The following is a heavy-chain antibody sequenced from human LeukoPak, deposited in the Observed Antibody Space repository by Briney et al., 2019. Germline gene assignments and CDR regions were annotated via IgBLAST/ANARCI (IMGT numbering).Heavy chain of an antibody. CDR2: IRTSDGST. CDR3: VKMGSFRFDY. V-gene: IGHV3-23*01. Sequence: PGGSLRLPCAASGFTFSSYAMSWVRQAPGKGLEWVSIIRTSDGSTNYADSVKGRFTISRDNPKNTLYLQMNSLRAEDTAVYYCVKMGSFRFDYWGQGTLVTVSS. D-gene: IGHD2/OR15-2a*01. CDR1: GFTFSSYA. J-gene: IGHJ4*02.